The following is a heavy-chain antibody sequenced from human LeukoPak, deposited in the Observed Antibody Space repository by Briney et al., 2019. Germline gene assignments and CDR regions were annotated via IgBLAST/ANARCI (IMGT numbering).Heavy chain of an antibody. V-gene: IGHV3-9*01. CDR3: AKDTGSPADAITMEDNAFDI. J-gene: IGHJ3*02. D-gene: IGHD3-3*01. CDR2: ISWSSGII. CDR1: GFIFSSYA. Sequence: GGSLRLSCAASGFIFSSYAMSWVRQAPGKGLEWVSGISWSSGIIGYADSVKGRFTISRDNAKNSLYLQMESLRAEDTAVYYCAKDTGSPADAITMEDNAFDIWGQGTMVTVSS.